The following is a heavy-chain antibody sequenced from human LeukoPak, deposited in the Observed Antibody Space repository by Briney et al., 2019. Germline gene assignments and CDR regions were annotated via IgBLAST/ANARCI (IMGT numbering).Heavy chain of an antibody. Sequence: GGSLRLSCAASGFTFSSYAMHWVRQAPGKGLDWVAVISNDGSKKYYTDSVKGRFTISRDNSKNTLSLQVSSLRAEDTAVYYCAKDRYSYAFEYSDSWGQGTLVTVSS. V-gene: IGHV3-30*04. CDR1: GFTFSSYA. CDR3: AKDRYSYAFEYSDS. J-gene: IGHJ4*02. D-gene: IGHD5-18*01. CDR2: ISNDGSKK.